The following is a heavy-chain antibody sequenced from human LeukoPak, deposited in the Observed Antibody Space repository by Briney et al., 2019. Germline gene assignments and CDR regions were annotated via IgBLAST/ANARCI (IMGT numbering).Heavy chain of an antibody. Sequence: PGGSLRLSCAASGFTFDDYAMHWVRQAPGKGLEWVSGISWNSGSIGYADSVKGRFTISRDNAKNSLYLQMNSLRAEDMALYYCAKGTYGELGSFEDAFDIWGQGTMVTVSS. J-gene: IGHJ3*02. D-gene: IGHD4-17*01. CDR1: GFTFDDYA. CDR3: AKGTYGELGSFEDAFDI. CDR2: ISWNSGSI. V-gene: IGHV3-9*03.